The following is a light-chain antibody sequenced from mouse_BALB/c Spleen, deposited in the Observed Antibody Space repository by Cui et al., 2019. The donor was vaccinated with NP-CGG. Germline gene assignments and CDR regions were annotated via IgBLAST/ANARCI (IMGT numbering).Light chain of an antibody. J-gene: IGLJ1*01. CDR3: GLWYSTHWV. Sequence: AVLTPETALTTSPSRTVILTCRSSTGTITTSNDANKVQQKPDRLISGGIGDTSNRATGVPVRFSGSLNGDKAALTITGGQTGDNAMYFCGLWYSTHWVFGGGTKLTVL. V-gene: IGLV2*02. CDR1: TGTITTSND. CDR2: DTS.